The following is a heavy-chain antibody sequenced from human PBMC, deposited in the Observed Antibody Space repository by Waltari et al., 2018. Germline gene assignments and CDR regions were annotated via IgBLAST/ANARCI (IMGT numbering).Heavy chain of an antibody. J-gene: IGHJ4*02. D-gene: IGHD3-22*01. CDR1: GFTFSSYA. Sequence: EVQLLESGGGLVQPGGSLRLSCAASGFTFSSYAMSWVRQAPGKGLEWVAAISGSGGSTYYADSVKGRFTISRDNAKNTLYLQMNSLRAEDTAVYYCAKASYYYDSSGYYSWGQGTLVTVSS. CDR3: AKASYYYDSSGYYS. CDR2: ISGSGGST. V-gene: IGHV3-23*01.